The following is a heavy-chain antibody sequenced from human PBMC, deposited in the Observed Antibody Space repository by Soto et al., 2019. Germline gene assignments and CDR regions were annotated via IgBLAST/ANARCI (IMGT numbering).Heavy chain of an antibody. Sequence: PGGSLRLSCAASGFTFSSYGMHWVRQAPGKGLEWVAVISYDGSNKYYADSVKGRFTISRDNSKNTLYLQMNSLRAEDTAVYYCAKEEPGSIAVAGTYQPKQHYYFDYWGQGTLVTVSS. CDR1: GFTFSSYG. CDR2: ISYDGSNK. D-gene: IGHD6-19*01. CDR3: AKEEPGSIAVAGTYQPKQHYYFDY. J-gene: IGHJ4*02. V-gene: IGHV3-30*18.